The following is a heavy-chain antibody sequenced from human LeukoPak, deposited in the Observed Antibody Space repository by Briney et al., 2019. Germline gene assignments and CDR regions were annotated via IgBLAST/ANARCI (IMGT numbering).Heavy chain of an antibody. CDR2: ISSSSSTTM. CDR3: ARVILEWGSYGMDV. CDR1: GFTFSSYS. V-gene: IGHV3-48*02. J-gene: IGHJ6*02. D-gene: IGHD3-3*01. Sequence: GGSLRLSCAASGFTFSSYSMNRVRQAPGKGLGWVSYISSSSSTTMYYADSVKGRFTISRDTAKNSLYLQMNSLRDEDTAVYYCARVILEWGSYGMDVWGQGTTVTVSS.